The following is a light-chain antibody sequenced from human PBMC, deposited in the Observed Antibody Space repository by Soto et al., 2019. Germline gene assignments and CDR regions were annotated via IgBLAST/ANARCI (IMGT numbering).Light chain of an antibody. CDR3: QQYGSSGT. CDR1: QSVSSN. CDR2: GAS. Sequence: EIVLTQSPATLSVSPLERGTLXSRASQSVSSNLAWYQQKPGQAPRLLIYGASTRATGIPDRFSGSGSGTDFTLTISRLEPEDFAVYYCQQYGSSGTFGQGTRLEIK. J-gene: IGKJ5*01. V-gene: IGKV3-20*01.